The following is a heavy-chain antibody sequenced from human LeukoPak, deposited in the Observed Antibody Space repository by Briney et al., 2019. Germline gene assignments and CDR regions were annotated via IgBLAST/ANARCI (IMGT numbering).Heavy chain of an antibody. J-gene: IGHJ4*02. Sequence: LETLSLSCAAFGEPFSGFYWGWIPQPPGKGLEWIGEINHSGRTNYNPSLKSRVTISVDPTKNQFSLKLNSVIAADTAVYFCASGDYGGTTSAFCYWGQGTLVTVSS. CDR3: ASGDYGGTTSAFCY. CDR2: INHSGRT. V-gene: IGHV4-34*01. CDR1: GEPFSGFY. D-gene: IGHD4-23*01.